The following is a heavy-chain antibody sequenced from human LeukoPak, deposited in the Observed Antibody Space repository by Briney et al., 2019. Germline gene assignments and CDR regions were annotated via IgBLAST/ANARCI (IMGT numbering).Heavy chain of an antibody. CDR2: IYHSRST. CDR1: GYSISSGYY. J-gene: IGHJ4*02. D-gene: IGHD1-1*01. V-gene: IGHV4-38-2*01. CDR3: ARLSGGTTTAHFDY. Sequence: SETLSLTCAVSGYSISSGYYWGWIRQPPGKGLEWIGSIYHSRSTYYNPSLKSRVTISVDTSKNQFSLKLSSVTAADTAVYYCARLSGGTTTAHFDYWGQGTLVTVSS.